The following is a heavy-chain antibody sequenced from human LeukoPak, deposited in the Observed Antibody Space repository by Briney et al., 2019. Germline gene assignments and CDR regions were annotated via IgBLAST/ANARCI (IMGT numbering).Heavy chain of an antibody. V-gene: IGHV3-66*02. CDR2: ISSGGST. D-gene: IGHD2-2*02. CDR1: GFTVSSNY. J-gene: IGHJ3*02. CDR3: ARVPDCSSTSCYTDDAFDI. Sequence: AGGSLRLSCAASGFTVSSNYMSWVRQAPGKGLEWVSVISSGGSTYYADSVKGRFTISRDNSKNTLYLQMNSLRAEDTAVYYCARVPDCSSTSCYTDDAFDIWGQGTMVTVSS.